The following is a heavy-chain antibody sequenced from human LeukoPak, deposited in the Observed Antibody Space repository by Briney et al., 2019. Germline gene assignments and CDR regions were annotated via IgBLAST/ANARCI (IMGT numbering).Heavy chain of an antibody. D-gene: IGHD3-10*01. CDR1: GGSFSDYY. J-gene: IGHJ4*02. V-gene: IGHV4-34*01. Sequence: SETLYLTCAVYGGSFSDYYWSGIRQPPGKGLEWIGEINHSGSTNYNPSLKSRVTISVDTSKNQFSLKLSSVTAADTAVYYCARGRGVTPVVGYFHYWGQGTLVTVSS. CDR2: INHSGST. CDR3: ARGRGVTPVVGYFHY.